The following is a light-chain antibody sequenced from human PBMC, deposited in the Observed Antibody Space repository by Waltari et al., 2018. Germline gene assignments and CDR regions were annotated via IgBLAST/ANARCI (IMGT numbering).Light chain of an antibody. CDR2: KAS. CDR3: QQYNSYSCG. V-gene: IGKV1-5*03. CDR1: QNINSW. J-gene: IGKJ3*01. Sequence: DIHLTQSPSTLSASVGDRVPITCRASQNINSWLAGYQHKPGKAPKLLIYKASYLQSGVPSRFSGRGSGTEFTLTIDSLQPDDFATYHCQQYNSYSCGFGPGTTVDLK.